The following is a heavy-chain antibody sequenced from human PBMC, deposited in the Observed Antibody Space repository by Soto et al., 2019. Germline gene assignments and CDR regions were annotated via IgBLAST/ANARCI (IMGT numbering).Heavy chain of an antibody. Sequence: GGSLRLSCAASGFTFSSYAMSWVRQAPGKGLEWVSAISGSGGSTYYADSVKGRFTISRDNSKNTLYLQMGSLRAEDMAVYYCARGGYYDSSGDFDYWGQGTLVTVSS. J-gene: IGHJ4*02. D-gene: IGHD3-22*01. CDR1: GFTFSSYA. CDR3: ARGGYYDSSGDFDY. CDR2: ISGSGGST. V-gene: IGHV3-23*01.